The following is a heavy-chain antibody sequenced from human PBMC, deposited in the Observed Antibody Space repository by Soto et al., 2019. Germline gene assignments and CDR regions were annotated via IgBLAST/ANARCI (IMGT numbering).Heavy chain of an antibody. D-gene: IGHD4-17*01. CDR1: GGSISSYY. Sequence: QVQLQESGPGLVKPSETLSLTCTVSGGSISSYYWSWIRQPPGKGLEWIGYIYYSGSTNYNPSLKSRVTISVDTSKNQFSLKLSSVTAADTAVYYCARLRLETFDYWGQGTLVTVSS. CDR2: IYYSGST. CDR3: ARLRLETFDY. J-gene: IGHJ4*02. V-gene: IGHV4-59*01.